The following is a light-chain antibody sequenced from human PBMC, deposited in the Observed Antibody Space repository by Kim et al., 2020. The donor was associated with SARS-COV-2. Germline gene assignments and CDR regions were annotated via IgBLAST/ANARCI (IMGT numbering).Light chain of an antibody. CDR2: DAS. J-gene: IGKJ4*01. CDR3: QQTSNMPIT. CDR1: QSINSY. V-gene: IGKV1-39*01. Sequence: DIQMTQSPSSLSASIGDRVTITCRASQSINSYLNWYQQKPGIAPKLLIYDASSLQSGVPPRFSGSGSGTDFTLTISSLQPEDFATYYCQQTSNMPITFGGGTKV.